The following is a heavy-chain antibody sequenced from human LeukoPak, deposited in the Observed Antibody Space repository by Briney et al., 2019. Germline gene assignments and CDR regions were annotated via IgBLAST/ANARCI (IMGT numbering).Heavy chain of an antibody. CDR2: INHSGST. CDR1: GGSFSGYY. Sequence: KSSETQSLTCAVYGGSFSGYYWSWIRQPPGKGLEWIGEINHSGSTNYNPSLKSRVTISVDTSKNQFSLKLSSVTAADTAVYYCARGLTYSSSQGLFDYWGQGTLVTVSS. J-gene: IGHJ4*02. V-gene: IGHV4-34*01. CDR3: ARGLTYSSSQGLFDY. D-gene: IGHD6-6*01.